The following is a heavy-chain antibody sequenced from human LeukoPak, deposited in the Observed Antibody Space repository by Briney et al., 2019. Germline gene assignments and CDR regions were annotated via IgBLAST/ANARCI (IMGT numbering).Heavy chain of an antibody. D-gene: IGHD3-3*01. CDR2: VDPEDGET. CDR1: GYTFTDYY. V-gene: IGHV1-69-2*01. Sequence: ASVKLSCKVSGYTFTDYYMHWVPQAPGKGLEWMGPVDPEDGETIYAEKFQGRVTITADTSTDTAYMELSSLRSEDTAVYYCATYGITIFGVAFDYWGQGTLVTVSS. CDR3: ATYGITIFGVAFDY. J-gene: IGHJ4*02.